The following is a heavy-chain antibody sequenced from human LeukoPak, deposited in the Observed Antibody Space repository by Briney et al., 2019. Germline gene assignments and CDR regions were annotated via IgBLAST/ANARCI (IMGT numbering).Heavy chain of an antibody. J-gene: IGHJ4*02. Sequence: SGPTLVNPTETLTLTCTASGFSLSNARMGVSWIRQPPGKALEWLAHIFSNDEKSYSTSLKSRLTISKDTSKSQVVLTMTNMDPVDTATYYCARGPWIYGDYCFDYWGQGTLVTVSS. CDR2: IFSNDEK. CDR1: GFSLSNARMG. V-gene: IGHV2-26*01. CDR3: ARGPWIYGDYCFDY. D-gene: IGHD4-17*01.